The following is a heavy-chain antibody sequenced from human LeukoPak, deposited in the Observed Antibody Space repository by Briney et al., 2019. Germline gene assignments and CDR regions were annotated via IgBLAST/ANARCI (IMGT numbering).Heavy chain of an antibody. CDR2: INWDDDK. CDR3: AHTAYYYDSSGHADAFDI. CDR1: GFSLSTSGVG. Sequence: SGPTLVKPTQTLTLTCTFSGFSLSTSGVGVGWIRQPPGKALEWLALINWDDDKRYSPSLKSRLNITKDTSKNQVVLTMTNMDPVDTATYYCAHTAYYYDSSGHADAFDIWGQGTMVTVSS. D-gene: IGHD3-22*01. V-gene: IGHV2-5*02. J-gene: IGHJ3*02.